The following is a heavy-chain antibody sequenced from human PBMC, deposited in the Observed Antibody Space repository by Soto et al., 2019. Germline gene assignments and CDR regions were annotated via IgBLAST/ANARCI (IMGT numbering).Heavy chain of an antibody. D-gene: IGHD1-26*01. CDR1: GFSLSTTGVG. V-gene: IGHV2-5*01. CDR2: IYWHDDN. CDR3: AHRQGSIVVNGDNWFDP. J-gene: IGHJ5*02. Sequence: QITLKESGPTLVKPTQTLTLTCTFSGFSLSTTGVGVGWIRQPPGKALEWLALIYWHDDNRYSPSLKSRLTITKDTSKNQVVLTVTNMDPVDTATYYGAHRQGSIVVNGDNWFDPWVQGTLVTVSS.